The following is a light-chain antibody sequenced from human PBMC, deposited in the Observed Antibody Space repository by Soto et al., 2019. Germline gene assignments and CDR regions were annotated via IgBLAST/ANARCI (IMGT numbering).Light chain of an antibody. CDR3: QQRSNWPVT. J-gene: IGKJ5*01. CDR2: DAS. CDR1: QSVSSY. V-gene: IGKV3-11*01. Sequence: EIVLTQSPATLSLSPGETATLSCRASQSVSSYLAWYQQKPGQAPRLLIYDASDRATGIPARFSGSGSGTDFTLTISSLEPEDFAVYYSQQRSNWPVTFGQGTRREIK.